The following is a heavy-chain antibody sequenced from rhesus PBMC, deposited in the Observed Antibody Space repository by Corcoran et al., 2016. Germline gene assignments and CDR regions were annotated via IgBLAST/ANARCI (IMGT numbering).Heavy chain of an antibody. J-gene: IGHJ6*01. V-gene: IGHV4-147*01. CDR3: ASAYGLDS. CDR2: IYGGSGST. CDR1: GGSISSTY. Sequence: QVQLQESGPGLVKPSETLSLTCAVSGGSISSTYWDWIRQPPGKGREWIGRIYGGSGSTSYNPSLTSRVTISTDTSKNQFSLKLSSVTAADTAVYYCASAYGLDSWGQGVVVTVSS.